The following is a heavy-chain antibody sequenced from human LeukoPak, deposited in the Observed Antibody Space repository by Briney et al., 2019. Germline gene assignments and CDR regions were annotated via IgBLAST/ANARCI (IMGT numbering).Heavy chain of an antibody. CDR1: GYTFTGYY. CDR3: AREPRYCSGGSCYGGGFDY. D-gene: IGHD2-15*01. J-gene: IGHJ4*02. V-gene: IGHV1-2*02. Sequence: ASVKVSCKASGYTFTGYYMHWVRQAPGQGLEWMGWINPNSGGTNYAQKFQGRVTMTRDTSISTAYMELSRLRSDDTAVYYCAREPRYCSGGSCYGGGFDYWGQGTLVTVSS. CDR2: INPNSGGT.